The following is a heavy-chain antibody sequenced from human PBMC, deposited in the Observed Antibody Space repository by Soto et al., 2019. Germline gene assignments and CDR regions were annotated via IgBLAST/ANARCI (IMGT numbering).Heavy chain of an antibody. CDR3: ARSPAAIVGATFWFDP. J-gene: IGHJ5*02. V-gene: IGHV1-3*01. CDR2: INAGNGNT. Sequence: ASVKVSCKASGYTLTSYAMHWVRQAKGQRLEWMGWINAGNGNTKYSQKFQGRVTITRDTSASTAYMELSSLRSEDTAVYYCARSPAAIVGATFWFDPWGQGTLVTVSS. D-gene: IGHD1-26*01. CDR1: GYTLTSYA.